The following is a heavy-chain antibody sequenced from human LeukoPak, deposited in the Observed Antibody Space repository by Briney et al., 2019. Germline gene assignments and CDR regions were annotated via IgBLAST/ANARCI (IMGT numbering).Heavy chain of an antibody. CDR2: ISYDGSNK. Sequence: GGSLRLSCAASGFTFSSYAMHWVRQAPGKGLEWVAVISYDGSNKYYADSVKGRFTISRDNSKNTLYLQMNSLRAEDTAVYYCARDQRYSSSWYGFYYYGMDVWGKGATVTVSS. CDR3: ARDQRYSSSWYGFYYYGMDV. J-gene: IGHJ6*04. D-gene: IGHD6-13*01. V-gene: IGHV3-30*04. CDR1: GFTFSSYA.